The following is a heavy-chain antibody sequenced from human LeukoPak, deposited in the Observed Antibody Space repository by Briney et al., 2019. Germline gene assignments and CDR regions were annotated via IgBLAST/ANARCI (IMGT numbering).Heavy chain of an antibody. V-gene: IGHV3-21*01. Sequence: PGGSLRLSCAASGFTFSSYSMNWVRQAPGKGLEWVSSISSSSSYIYYADSVKGRFTISRDNAKNSLYLQMNSLRAEDTAVYYCAREAGLYCGGDCYPDYWGQGTLVTASS. CDR2: ISSSSSYI. J-gene: IGHJ4*02. D-gene: IGHD2-21*02. CDR3: AREAGLYCGGDCYPDY. CDR1: GFTFSSYS.